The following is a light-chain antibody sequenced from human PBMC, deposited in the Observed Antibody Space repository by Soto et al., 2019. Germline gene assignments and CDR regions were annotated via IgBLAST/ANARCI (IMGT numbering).Light chain of an antibody. CDR3: SSYTDSSNYV. Sequence: QSALTQPASVSGSPGQSITISCTGTSSDVGRYNYVSWYQQHPGKAPKLMIYEVSNRPSGVSNRFSASKSGNTASLTISGLQAEDEADYYCSSYTDSSNYVFGTGTKLTVL. CDR2: EVS. J-gene: IGLJ1*01. V-gene: IGLV2-14*01. CDR1: SSDVGRYNY.